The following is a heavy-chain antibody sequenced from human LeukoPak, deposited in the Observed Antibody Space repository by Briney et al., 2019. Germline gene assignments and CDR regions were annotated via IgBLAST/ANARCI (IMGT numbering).Heavy chain of an antibody. J-gene: IGHJ4*02. CDR1: GGSISSYY. CDR2: IYYSGST. Sequence: PSETLSLTCTVSGGSISSYYWSWIRQPPGKGLEWIGYIYYSGSTNYNPSLKSRVTISVDTSKNQFSLKLSSVTAADTAVYYCAREERYFDWSTERVDYWGQGTLVTVSS. V-gene: IGHV4-59*12. CDR3: AREERYFDWSTERVDY. D-gene: IGHD3-9*01.